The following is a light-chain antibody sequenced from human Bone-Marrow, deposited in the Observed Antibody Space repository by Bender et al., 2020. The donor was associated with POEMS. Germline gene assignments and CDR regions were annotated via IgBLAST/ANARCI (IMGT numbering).Light chain of an antibody. Sequence: QSALTQPASVSGSPGQSITISCTGTSSDVGGYNYVSWYQQHSDKAPKLMIYEVSNRPSGVSNRFSGSKSGNTASLTISGLQAEDEADYYCSSYTSTSTPVVFGGGTKLTVL. V-gene: IGLV2-14*01. CDR1: SSDVGGYNY. CDR2: EVS. CDR3: SSYTSTSTPVV. J-gene: IGLJ2*01.